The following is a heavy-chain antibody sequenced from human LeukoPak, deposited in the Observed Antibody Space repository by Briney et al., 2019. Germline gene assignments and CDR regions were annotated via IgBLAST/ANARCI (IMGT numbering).Heavy chain of an antibody. CDR2: INPNSGGT. D-gene: IGHD3-10*01. CDR1: GYTFAGYD. CDR3: ARVRGIMVRGVSVRGNWFDP. Sequence: ASVKVSCKASGYTFAGYDMHWVRLAPGQGLEWIGWINPNSGGTNYAQKLQGRVTMTRDTSISTAYMELSRLRSDDTAVYYCARVRGIMVRGVSVRGNWFDPWGQGTLVTVSS. V-gene: IGHV1-2*02. J-gene: IGHJ5*02.